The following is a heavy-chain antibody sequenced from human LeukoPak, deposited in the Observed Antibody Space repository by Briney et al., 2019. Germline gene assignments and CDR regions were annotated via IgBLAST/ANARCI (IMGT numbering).Heavy chain of an antibody. Sequence: GGSLKISCKGSGYSFTSYWIGWVRQMPGKGLEWMGIIYPGDSDTRYSPSFQGQVTISADKSISTAYLQWSSLKASDTAMYYCARHYYDARGNDAFDIWGQGTMVTVSS. V-gene: IGHV5-51*01. J-gene: IGHJ3*02. CDR1: GYSFTSYW. D-gene: IGHD3-22*01. CDR3: ARHYYDARGNDAFDI. CDR2: IYPGDSDT.